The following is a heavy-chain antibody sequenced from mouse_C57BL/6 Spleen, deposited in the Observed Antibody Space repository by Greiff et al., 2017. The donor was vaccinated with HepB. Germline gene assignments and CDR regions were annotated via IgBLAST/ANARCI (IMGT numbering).Heavy chain of an antibody. CDR2: IYPRSGNT. D-gene: IGHD2-1*01. V-gene: IGHV1-81*01. Sequence: QVHVKQSGAELARPGASVKLSCKASGYTFTSYGISWVKQRTGQGLEWIGEIYPRSGNTYYNEKFKGKATLTADKSSSTAYMELRSLTSEDSAVYFCARGEDGNYDAMDYWGQGTSVTVSS. CDR1: GYTFTSYG. CDR3: ARGEDGNYDAMDY. J-gene: IGHJ4*01.